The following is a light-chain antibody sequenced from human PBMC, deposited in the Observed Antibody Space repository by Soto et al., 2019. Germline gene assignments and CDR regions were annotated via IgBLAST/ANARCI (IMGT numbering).Light chain of an antibody. J-gene: IGKJ4*01. CDR1: QSVSSSY. V-gene: IGKV3-20*01. CDR3: QQYGSSSLT. Sequence: EIVLTQSPGTLSLSPGERATLSCRASQSVSSSYLAWYQQQPGQAPRLLIYGASSRATGIPDRFSGSGSGTDFTLTISRLEPEDFVVYYCQQYGSSSLTFGGGTKVEIK. CDR2: GAS.